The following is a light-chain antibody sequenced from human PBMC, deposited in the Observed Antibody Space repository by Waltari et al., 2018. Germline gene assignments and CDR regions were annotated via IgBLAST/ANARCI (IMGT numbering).Light chain of an antibody. CDR2: DTS. Sequence: EVVLTQSPATLSLSPGDRAALSCRASQSIGSQLAWYQQRPGQAPRLLIDDTSNSASGIPARFSGSGFGTDFTLTISSLELEDSAVYYCQHRFSWPLTFGGGTKVEI. CDR1: QSIGSQ. V-gene: IGKV3-11*01. CDR3: QHRFSWPLT. J-gene: IGKJ4*01.